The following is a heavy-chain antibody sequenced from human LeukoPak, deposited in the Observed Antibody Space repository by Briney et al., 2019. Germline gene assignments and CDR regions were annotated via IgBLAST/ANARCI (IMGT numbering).Heavy chain of an antibody. D-gene: IGHD3-10*01. J-gene: IGHJ4*02. CDR2: VFSSGST. CDR1: GDSLSNHY. CDR3: GRHFGGSSGSFYTDY. Sequence: SETLSLTCTVSGDSLSNHYWNWIRHPPGKGLEWIGYVFSSGSTDYNPSLTSRVTISLDTSRNLFTLSLTSVTAADTAVYYCGRHFGGSSGSFYTDYWGQGTLVTVSS. V-gene: IGHV4-59*08.